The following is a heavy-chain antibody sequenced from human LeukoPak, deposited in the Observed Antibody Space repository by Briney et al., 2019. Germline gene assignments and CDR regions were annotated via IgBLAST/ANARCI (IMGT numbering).Heavy chain of an antibody. CDR1: GGSISSGGYS. CDR3: ARSRTAYYRYFDS. CDR2: IYHSGST. V-gene: IGHV4-30-2*01. D-gene: IGHD3-22*01. Sequence: SETLSLTCAVSGGSISSGGYSWSWIRQPPGKGLEWIGYIYHSGSTYYNPSLKSRVTISVDRSKNQFSLKLTSVTAADTAVYYCARSRTAYYRYFDSWGQGALVTVSS. J-gene: IGHJ4*02.